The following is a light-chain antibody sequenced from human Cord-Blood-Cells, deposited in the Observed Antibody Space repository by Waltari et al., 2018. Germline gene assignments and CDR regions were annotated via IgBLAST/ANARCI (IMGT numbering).Light chain of an antibody. CDR2: DVS. J-gene: IGLJ1*01. CDR3: CSYAGSYTVDV. Sequence: QSALTQPRSVSGSPGQSVTISCTGTSSDVGGYNYVSWYQQHPGKAPKLMIYDVSKRPSGLPDRFSGSKSGNTASLTISGLQADDEADYYCCSYAGSYTVDVFGSGTEITVL. V-gene: IGLV2-11*01. CDR1: SSDVGGYNY.